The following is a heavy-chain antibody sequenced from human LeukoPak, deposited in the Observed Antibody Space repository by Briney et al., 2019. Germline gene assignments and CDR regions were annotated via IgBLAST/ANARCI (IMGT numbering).Heavy chain of an antibody. Sequence: PGGSLRLSCAASGFTFSSYAMSWVRQAPGKGLEWVSAISGSGGSTYYADSVKGRFTISRDNSKNTLYLQMNSLRAEDTAVYYCAKGRYCSSTSCYPGSLAYYYCGMDVWGKGTTVTVSS. V-gene: IGHV3-23*01. CDR2: ISGSGGST. J-gene: IGHJ6*04. CDR3: AKGRYCSSTSCYPGSLAYYYCGMDV. CDR1: GFTFSSYA. D-gene: IGHD2-2*01.